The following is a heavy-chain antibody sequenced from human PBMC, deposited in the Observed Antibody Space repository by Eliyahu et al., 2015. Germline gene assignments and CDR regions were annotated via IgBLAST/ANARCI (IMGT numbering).Heavy chain of an antibody. Sequence: QVQLQESGPGLVKPSQTLSLTCTVSGGXISSGXYYWSWIRQHPGXGLEWIGXIYYXXSTYYNPSLKSRVTISVDTSKNQFSLKLSSVTAADTAVYYCARYRPYGSGSHAWGNWFDPWGQGTLVTVSS. CDR1: GGXISSGXYY. J-gene: IGHJ5*02. V-gene: IGHV4-31*03. CDR2: IYYXXST. D-gene: IGHD3-10*01. CDR3: ARYRPYGSGSHAWGNWFDP.